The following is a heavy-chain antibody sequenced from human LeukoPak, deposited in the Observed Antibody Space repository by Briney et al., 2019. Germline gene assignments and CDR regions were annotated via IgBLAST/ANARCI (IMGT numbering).Heavy chain of an antibody. V-gene: IGHV3-30-3*01. D-gene: IGHD5-18*01. Sequence: GGSLRLSCAGSGFTYSSYAMHWVRQAPCKGLEWVAVISYDGSNKYYADSVKGRFTISRDKSKNTLYLQMNSLRAEDTAVYYCAREDTAIDYWGQGTLVTVSS. J-gene: IGHJ4*02. CDR1: GFTYSSYA. CDR2: ISYDGSNK. CDR3: AREDTAIDY.